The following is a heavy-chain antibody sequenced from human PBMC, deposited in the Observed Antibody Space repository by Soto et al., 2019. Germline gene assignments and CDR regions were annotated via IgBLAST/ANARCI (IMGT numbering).Heavy chain of an antibody. Sequence: GASVKVSCKASGGTFSSYAISWVRQAPGQGLEWMGGIIPIFGTANYAQKFQGRVTITADESTSTAYMELSSLRSEDTAVYYCASGPYYYDSSGYYSGLDYWGQGTLVTVSS. CDR2: IIPIFGTA. V-gene: IGHV1-69*13. CDR1: GGTFSSYA. J-gene: IGHJ4*02. CDR3: ASGPYYYDSSGYYSGLDY. D-gene: IGHD3-22*01.